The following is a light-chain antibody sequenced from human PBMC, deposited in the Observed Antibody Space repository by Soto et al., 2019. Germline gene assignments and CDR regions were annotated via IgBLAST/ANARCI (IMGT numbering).Light chain of an antibody. CDR3: CSYVGSSIYVV. CDR1: SSHIGSFSL. V-gene: IGLV2-23*01. Sequence: QSALTQPASVSGSPGQSITISCTGTSSHIGSFSLVSWYQHHPGKAPKLIIYEGSKRPSGLSNRFSGSKSGNTVSLTISGLQAEDEADYYCCSYVGSSIYVVFGGGTKLTVL. CDR2: EGS. J-gene: IGLJ2*01.